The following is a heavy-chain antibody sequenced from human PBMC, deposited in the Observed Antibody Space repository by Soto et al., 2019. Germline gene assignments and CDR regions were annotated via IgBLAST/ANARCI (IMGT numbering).Heavy chain of an antibody. J-gene: IGHJ6*02. CDR3: ARDVPPNYYYGMDV. CDR2: ISYDGSNK. Sequence: GGSLRLSCAASGFTFSSYAMHWVRQAPGKGLEWVAVISYDGSNKYYADSVKGRFTISRDNSKNTLYLQMNSLRAEDTAVYYCARDVPPNYYYGMDVWGQGTTVTVSS. V-gene: IGHV3-30-3*01. CDR1: GFTFSSYA.